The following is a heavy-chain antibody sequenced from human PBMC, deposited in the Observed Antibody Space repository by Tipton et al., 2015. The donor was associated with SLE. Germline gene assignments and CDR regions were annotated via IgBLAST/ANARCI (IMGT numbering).Heavy chain of an antibody. CDR1: GGSISSYY. Sequence: LSCTVSGGSISSYYWSWIRQPPGKGLEWIGYIYYSGSTNYNPSLKSRVTISVDTSKNQFSLKLSSVTAADTAVYYCARRYIKQWLAGAFDIWGQGTMVTVSS. D-gene: IGHD6-19*01. V-gene: IGHV4-59*01. CDR2: IYYSGST. J-gene: IGHJ3*02. CDR3: ARRYIKQWLAGAFDI.